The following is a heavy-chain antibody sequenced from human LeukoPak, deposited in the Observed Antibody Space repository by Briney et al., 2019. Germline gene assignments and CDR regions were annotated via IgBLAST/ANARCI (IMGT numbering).Heavy chain of an antibody. CDR2: IYSGGST. CDR3: ARDADYGVDYN. Sequence: GGSLRLSCAASGFTVSSNYMSWVRQAPGKGLEWVSVIYSGGSTYYADSVKGRFTISRDNSKNTLYLQMNSLRAEDTAVYYCARDADYGVDYNWGQGALVTVSS. CDR1: GFTVSSNY. J-gene: IGHJ4*02. V-gene: IGHV3-53*01. D-gene: IGHD4-17*01.